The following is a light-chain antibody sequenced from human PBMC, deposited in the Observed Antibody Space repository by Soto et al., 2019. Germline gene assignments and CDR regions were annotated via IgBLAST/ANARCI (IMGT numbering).Light chain of an antibody. CDR1: HYVYSN. CDR2: RAS. V-gene: IGKV3-15*01. CDR3: QQYHNLWT. J-gene: IGKJ1*01. Sequence: EIVLTQSPATLSVSPGERATLSCTASHYVYSNVAWFQQRPCQAPRLLIYRASARANGTPARFSVSGSGTEFTLTITSLQSEDFALYYCQQYHNLWTFGQGTEVEI.